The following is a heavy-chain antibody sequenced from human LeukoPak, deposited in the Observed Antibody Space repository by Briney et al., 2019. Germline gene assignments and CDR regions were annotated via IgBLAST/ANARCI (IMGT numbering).Heavy chain of an antibody. CDR2: INHSGST. CDR3: ARGPPYYDSSGYYYDY. D-gene: IGHD3-22*01. J-gene: IGHJ4*02. V-gene: IGHV4-34*01. CDR1: GGSFGGYY. Sequence: LETLSLTCAVYGGSFGGYYWSWIRQPPGKGLEWIGEINHSGSTNYNPSLKSRVTISVDTSKNQFSLKLSSVTAADTAVYYCARGPPYYDSSGYYYDYWGQGTLVTVSS.